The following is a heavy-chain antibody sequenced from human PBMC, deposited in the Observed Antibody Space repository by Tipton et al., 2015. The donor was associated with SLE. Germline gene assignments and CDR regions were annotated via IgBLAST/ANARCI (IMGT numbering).Heavy chain of an antibody. V-gene: IGHV3-74*01. CDR2: INSDGSST. J-gene: IGHJ4*02. CDR1: GFTFSSYW. D-gene: IGHD3-10*01. Sequence: SLRLSCAASGFTFSSYWMHWVRQAPGKGLVWVSRINSDGSSTSYADSVKGRFTISRDNAKNTLYLQMNSLRAEDTAVYYCARQALWFGEFPDYWGQGTLVTVSS. CDR3: ARQALWFGEFPDY.